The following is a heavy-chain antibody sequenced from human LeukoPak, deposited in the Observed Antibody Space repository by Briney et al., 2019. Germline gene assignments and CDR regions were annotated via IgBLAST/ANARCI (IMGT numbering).Heavy chain of an antibody. CDR2: IYSGGST. V-gene: IGHV3-66*01. CDR3: ARDPAGYSSGWYYFDY. Sequence: GGSLRLSCAASGFLVSSNYMSWVRQAPGKGLEWVSVIYSGGSTYYADSVKGRFTISRDNSKNTLYLQMNSLRAEDTAVYYCARDPAGYSSGWYYFDYWGQGTLVTVSS. J-gene: IGHJ4*02. D-gene: IGHD6-19*01. CDR1: GFLVSSNY.